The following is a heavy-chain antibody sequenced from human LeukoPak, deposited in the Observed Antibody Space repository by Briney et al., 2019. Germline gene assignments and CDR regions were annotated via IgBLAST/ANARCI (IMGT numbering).Heavy chain of an antibody. CDR2: IYSGGST. J-gene: IGHJ4*02. D-gene: IGHD6-19*01. CDR3: ARSEYSSGWWGAFDY. V-gene: IGHV3-53*01. Sequence: GGSLRLSCAASGFTVSSNYMSWVRQAPGKGLEWVSVIYSGGSTYYADSVKGRSTISRDNSKNTLYLQMNSLRAEDTAVYYCARSEYSSGWWGAFDYWGQGTLVTVSS. CDR1: GFTVSSNY.